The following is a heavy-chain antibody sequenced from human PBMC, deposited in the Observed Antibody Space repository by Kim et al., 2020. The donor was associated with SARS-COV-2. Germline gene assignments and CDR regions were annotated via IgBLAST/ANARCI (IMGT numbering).Heavy chain of an antibody. D-gene: IGHD3-3*01. J-gene: IGHJ4*02. V-gene: IGHV1-24*01. Sequence: AQEFQGRVTMTEDTSTDTAYMELSSLRSEDTALYYCATVFAIFGVVTRFDYWGQGTLVTVSS. CDR3: ATVFAIFGVVTRFDY.